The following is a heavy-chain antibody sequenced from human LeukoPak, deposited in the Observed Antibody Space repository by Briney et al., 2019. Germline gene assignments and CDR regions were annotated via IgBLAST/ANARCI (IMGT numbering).Heavy chain of an antibody. CDR1: GGTFSSYA. Sequence: ASVKVSCKASGGTFSSYAISWVRQAPGQGLEWMGGIIPIFGTANYAQKFHGRVTITADESTSTAYMELSSLRSEDTAVYYCARDGGNWNLDYWGQGTLVTVSS. D-gene: IGHD1-1*01. V-gene: IGHV1-69*13. CDR3: ARDGGNWNLDY. CDR2: IIPIFGTA. J-gene: IGHJ4*02.